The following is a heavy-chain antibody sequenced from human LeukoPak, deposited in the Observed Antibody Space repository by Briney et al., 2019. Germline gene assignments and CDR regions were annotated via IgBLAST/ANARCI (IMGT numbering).Heavy chain of an antibody. CDR1: GGSFNGYY. D-gene: IGHD3-3*01. J-gene: IGHJ4*02. CDR2: INHSGST. CDR3: ARGDFWSGYYI. V-gene: IGHV4-34*01. Sequence: PSETLSLTCAVYGGSFNGYYWSWIRQPPGKGLEWIGEINHSGSTNYNPSLKSRVTISVDTSKNQFSLKLSSVTAADTAVYYCARGDFWSGYYIWGQGTLVTVSS.